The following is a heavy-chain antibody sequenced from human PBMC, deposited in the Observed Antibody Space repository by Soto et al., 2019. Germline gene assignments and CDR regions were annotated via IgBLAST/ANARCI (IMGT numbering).Heavy chain of an antibody. J-gene: IGHJ5*02. V-gene: IGHV3-23*01. CDR3: AKHDIWTLYNTGVDT. Sequence: EVQLLESGGGLVQPGGSLRLSCSASGFTFTSYAMSWVRQAPGKGLEWVSGISGSGGDTKSADSVKGRVTISRHIFKYMLYLQVNSLRADVTAVYYCAKHDIWTLYNTGVDTWGQGTLVTVSS. CDR2: ISGSGGDT. CDR1: GFTFTSYA. D-gene: IGHD3-9*01.